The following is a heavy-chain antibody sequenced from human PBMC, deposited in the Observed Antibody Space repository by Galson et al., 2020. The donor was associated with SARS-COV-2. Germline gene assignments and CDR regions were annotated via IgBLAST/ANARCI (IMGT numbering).Heavy chain of an antibody. D-gene: IGHD3-10*02. CDR2: IWYDGSNK. V-gene: IGHV3-33*01. Sequence: GESLKISCAASGFTFSSYGMHWVRQAPGRGLEWVADIWYDGSNKYYADSVTCRFTISRDNSKNTLYLQMTSLRADDTSVYYCARDVGVGSQYVCEYWRDGTRVTVAS. CDR3: ARDVGVGSQYVCEY. CDR1: GFTFSSYG. J-gene: IGHJ4*01.